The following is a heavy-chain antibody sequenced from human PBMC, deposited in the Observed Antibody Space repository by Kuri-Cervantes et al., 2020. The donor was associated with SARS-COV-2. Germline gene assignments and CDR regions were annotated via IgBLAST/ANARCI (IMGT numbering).Heavy chain of an antibody. CDR2: ISSSSSYI. CDR1: GFTFSSYS. J-gene: IGHJ6*03. CDR3: ARVSTVTNGPGTRNYYYYYMDV. D-gene: IGHD4-17*01. Sequence: GESLKISCAASGFTFSSYSMNWVRQAPGKGLEWVSSISSSSSYIYYADSVKGRFTISRDNAKNSLYLQMNSLRAEDTALYHCARVSTVTNGPGTRNYYYYYMDVWGKGTTVTVSS. V-gene: IGHV3-21*04.